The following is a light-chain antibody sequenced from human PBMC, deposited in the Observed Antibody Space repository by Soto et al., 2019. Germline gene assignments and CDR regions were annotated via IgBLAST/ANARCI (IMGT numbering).Light chain of an antibody. CDR3: QQFNSWPTELT. J-gene: IGKJ4*01. CDR1: QSVNRN. Sequence: EIVMTQSPATLSVSPGERATLSCRASQSVNRNLAWYQQKPGQAPRLLIYGASTRATGVPARFSGSGSGTEFTLTISSLQSEDFATYYCQQFNSWPTELTFGGGTRVEIK. V-gene: IGKV3-15*01. CDR2: GAS.